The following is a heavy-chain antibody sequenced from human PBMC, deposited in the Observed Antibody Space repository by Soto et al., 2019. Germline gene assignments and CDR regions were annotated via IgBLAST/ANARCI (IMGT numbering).Heavy chain of an antibody. D-gene: IGHD2-15*01. CDR3: ARGPGGSLDSDY. J-gene: IGHJ4*02. CDR1: NGSISNPIYY. Sequence: SETLSLTCTVSNGSISNPIYYWGWMLQPPGKRLEWIGSIYHSGNTYYNPSLQGRITISVETYKDQFSLKLSYVTAADTAVYYCARGPGGSLDSDYWGQGNLVTVSS. V-gene: IGHV4-39*01. CDR2: IYHSGNT.